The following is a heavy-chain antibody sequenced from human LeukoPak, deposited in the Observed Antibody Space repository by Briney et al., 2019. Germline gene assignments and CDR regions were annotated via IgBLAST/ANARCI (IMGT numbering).Heavy chain of an antibody. J-gene: IGHJ4*02. Sequence: PGGSLRLSCAASGFTFSSYWMSWVRQAPGKGLEWVANIKQDGSAKYYVNSVKGRFTISRDNAKNSLYLQMNSLRAEDTAVFYCARDLVGGDYWGQGTLVTVSS. D-gene: IGHD2-15*01. V-gene: IGHV3-7*01. CDR1: GFTFSSYW. CDR3: ARDLVGGDY. CDR2: IKQDGSAK.